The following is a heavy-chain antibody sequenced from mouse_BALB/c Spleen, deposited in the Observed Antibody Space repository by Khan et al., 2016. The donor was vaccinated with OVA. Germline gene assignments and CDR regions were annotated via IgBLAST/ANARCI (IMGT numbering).Heavy chain of an antibody. CDR1: GFTFSNYA. Sequence: EVELVESGGGLVKPGGSLKVSCAASGFTFSNYAMSWVRQTPEKRMEWVASISSGDNTYYPDSVKGRFTISRDNARNIVYLQMSSLRSDDTAMYYCTRDYWFVYWGQGTLVTVSA. CDR3: TRDYWFVY. V-gene: IGHV5-6-5*01. CDR2: ISSGDNT. J-gene: IGHJ3*01.